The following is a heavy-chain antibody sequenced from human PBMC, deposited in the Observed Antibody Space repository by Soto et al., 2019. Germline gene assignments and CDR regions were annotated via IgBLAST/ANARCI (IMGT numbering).Heavy chain of an antibody. Sequence: GGSLRLSCAASGFTVSSNYMSWVRQAPGKGLEWVSVIYSGGSTYYADSVKGRFTISRDNSKNTLYLQMNSLRAEDTAVYYCASDRSGIDAFDIWGQGTMVTVSS. J-gene: IGHJ3*02. CDR2: IYSGGST. CDR1: GFTVSSNY. CDR3: ASDRSGIDAFDI. V-gene: IGHV3-66*01. D-gene: IGHD3-3*01.